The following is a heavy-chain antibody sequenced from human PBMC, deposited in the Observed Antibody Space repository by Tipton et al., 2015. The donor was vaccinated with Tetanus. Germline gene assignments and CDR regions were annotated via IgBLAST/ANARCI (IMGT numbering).Heavy chain of an antibody. CDR2: VHYSGRT. CDR3: ARGGTYKYDWFDP. J-gene: IGHJ5*02. Sequence: LTCSVSGGSISSYYWTWIRQPPGRGLEWIGFVHYSGRTNYSPSLRSRVTLSIDTSKNQFSLKLTSVTPADTAVYFCARGGTYKYDWFDPWGQGTLVTVSS. V-gene: IGHV4-59*01. CDR1: GGSISSYY. D-gene: IGHD1-14*01.